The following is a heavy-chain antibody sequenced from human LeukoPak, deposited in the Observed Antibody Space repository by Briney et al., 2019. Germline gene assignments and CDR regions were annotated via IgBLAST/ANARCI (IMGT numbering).Heavy chain of an antibody. D-gene: IGHD3-9*01. CDR3: ARVLRYFDLPTDY. Sequence: SETLSLTCAVYGGSFSGYYWSWIRQPPGKGLEWIGEINHSGSTNYNPSLKSRVTISVDTSKNQFSLKLSSVTAGNTAVYYCARVLRYFDLPTDYWGQGTLVTVSS. CDR1: GGSFSGYY. J-gene: IGHJ4*02. CDR2: INHSGST. V-gene: IGHV4-34*01.